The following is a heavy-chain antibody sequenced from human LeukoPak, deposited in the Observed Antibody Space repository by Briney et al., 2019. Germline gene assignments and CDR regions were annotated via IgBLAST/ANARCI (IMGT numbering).Heavy chain of an antibody. CDR1: GGSISSYY. CDR2: IYTSGST. D-gene: IGHD3-3*01. CDR3: ARSYLDWSGYTLLDY. Sequence: SETLSLTCTVSGGSISSYYWSWIRQPAGKGLEWIGRIYTSGSTNYNPSLKSRVTMSVDTSKNQFSLKLSSVTAADTAVYYCARSYLDWSGYTLLDYWGQGTLVTVSS. J-gene: IGHJ4*02. V-gene: IGHV4-4*07.